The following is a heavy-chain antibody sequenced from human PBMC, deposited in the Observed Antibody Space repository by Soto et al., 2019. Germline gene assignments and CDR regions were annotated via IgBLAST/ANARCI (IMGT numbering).Heavy chain of an antibody. CDR2: TFNVDGSL. V-gene: IGHV3-21*01. J-gene: IGHJ3*01. CDR1: GFALSTYS. D-gene: IGHD2-15*01. Sequence: EVQLVESGGRLVKPGGSLRLSCAASGFALSTYSIGWVRQAPGKGLEWVSLTFNVDGSLYYADSVKGRFAISRDNAKNSVYLQMNSLRAEDTAVYYCAKEEGYCGGGSCFRSAFDLWGQGTVVTVSS. CDR3: AKEEGYCGGGSCFRSAFDL.